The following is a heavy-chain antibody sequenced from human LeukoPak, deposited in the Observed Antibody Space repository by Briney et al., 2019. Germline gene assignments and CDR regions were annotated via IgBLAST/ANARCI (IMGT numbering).Heavy chain of an antibody. CDR2: IYPGDSDT. Sequence: GESLKISCKGSGYSFTSHWIGWVRQMPGKGLEWMGIIYPGDSDTRYSPSFQGQVTISADKSISTAYLQWSSLKASDTAMYYCARHYRGSGSYYPGQNWFDPWGQGTLVTVSS. J-gene: IGHJ5*02. D-gene: IGHD3-10*01. CDR3: ARHYRGSGSYYPGQNWFDP. V-gene: IGHV5-51*01. CDR1: GYSFTSHW.